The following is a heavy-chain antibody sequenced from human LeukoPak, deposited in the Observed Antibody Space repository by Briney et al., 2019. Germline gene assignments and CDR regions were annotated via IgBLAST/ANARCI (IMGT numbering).Heavy chain of an antibody. J-gene: IGHJ1*01. V-gene: IGHV1-2*02. D-gene: IGHD3-22*01. Sequence: GASVTVSFKASGYTFTSYYLHWVRQAPGQGPEWMGWINPNSGGTNYAQKFQGRVTMTRDTSISTAYMELSRLRSDDTAEYYCARALYYDSSGYYSSSYYYFQHWGQGSLVTVSS. CDR1: GYTFTSYY. CDR3: ARALYYDSSGYYSSSYYYFQH. CDR2: INPNSGGT.